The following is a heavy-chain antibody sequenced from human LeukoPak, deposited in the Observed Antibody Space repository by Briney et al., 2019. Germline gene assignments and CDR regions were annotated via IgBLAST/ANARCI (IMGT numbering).Heavy chain of an antibody. CDR2: INTNTGNP. Sequence: EASVKVSCKASGYTFTSYAMNWVRQAPGQGLEWMGWINTNTGNPTYAQGFTGRFVFSLDTSVSTAYLQISSLKAEDTAVYYCAREGISSGWYAGYYYYYYMDVWGKGTTVTVSS. J-gene: IGHJ6*03. CDR3: AREGISSGWYAGYYYYYYMDV. CDR1: GYTFTSYA. D-gene: IGHD6-19*01. V-gene: IGHV7-4-1*02.